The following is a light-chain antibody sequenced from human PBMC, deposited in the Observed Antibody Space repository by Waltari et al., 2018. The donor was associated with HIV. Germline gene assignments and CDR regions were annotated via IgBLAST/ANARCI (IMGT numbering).Light chain of an antibody. Sequence: QSALTQPPSASGSLGQSVTISSTGPSTDIGAYDSVSWFQQHPNNAPKLLLYEVSKRPSGVPDRFSGSRSGETAFLSVSGLQPDDTAAYFCSSYGDNIRVLFGGGTNLTVL. CDR2: EVS. J-gene: IGLJ2*01. CDR1: STDIGAYDS. CDR3: SSYGDNIRVL. V-gene: IGLV2-8*01.